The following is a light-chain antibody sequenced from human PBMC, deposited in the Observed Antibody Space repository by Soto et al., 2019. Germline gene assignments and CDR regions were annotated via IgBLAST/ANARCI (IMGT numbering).Light chain of an antibody. Sequence: EIVLTQAPGTLSLSPGERATLSRSASQSVSNNYLAWYQQKPGQAPRLLIYGASNRATGIPDRFSGSGSGTDFTLTISRLEPEDFAVYYCQQYGSSGTFGQGTKVDI. V-gene: IGKV3-20*01. CDR1: QSVSNNY. J-gene: IGKJ1*01. CDR3: QQYGSSGT. CDR2: GAS.